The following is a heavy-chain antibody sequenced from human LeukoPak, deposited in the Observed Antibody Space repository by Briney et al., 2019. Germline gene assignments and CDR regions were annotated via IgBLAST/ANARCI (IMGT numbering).Heavy chain of an antibody. CDR2: IIPIFGTA. CDR1: XGTFSXYA. CDR3: ARTWSIAARTGVGY. V-gene: IGHV1-69*01. D-gene: IGHD6-6*01. Sequence: KVXCXASXGTFSXYAISWVRQAPGQGLEWMGGIIPIFGTANYAQKFQGRVTITADESTSTAYMELSSLRSEDTAVYYCARTWSIAARTGVGYWGQGTLVTVSS. J-gene: IGHJ4*02.